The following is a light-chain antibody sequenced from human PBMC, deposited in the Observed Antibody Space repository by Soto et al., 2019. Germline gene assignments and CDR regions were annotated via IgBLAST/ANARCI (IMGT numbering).Light chain of an antibody. CDR2: GAS. CDR1: QSVSSSY. J-gene: IGKJ3*01. CDR3: QQYARSPFT. V-gene: IGKV3-20*01. Sequence: EIVLTQSPGTLSLSPGERATLSCRASQSVSSSYLAWYQQKPGQAPRLLIYGASSRATGIPGRVSGSGSGTDFTLTISRLEPEDFAVYYCQQYARSPFTFGPGTKVDIK.